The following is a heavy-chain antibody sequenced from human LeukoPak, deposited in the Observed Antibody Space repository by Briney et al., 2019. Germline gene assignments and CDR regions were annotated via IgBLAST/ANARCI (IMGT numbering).Heavy chain of an antibody. CDR1: GYTFTGYY. J-gene: IGHJ4*02. Sequence: ASVKVSCEASGYTFTGYYMHWVLQAPGQGLEWMGWINPNSGGTNYAQKFQGRVTMTRDTSISTAYMELSRLRSDDTAVYYCARIYSGSYSTDDYWGQGTLVTVSS. CDR3: ARIYSGSYSTDDY. V-gene: IGHV1-2*02. CDR2: INPNSGGT. D-gene: IGHD1-26*01.